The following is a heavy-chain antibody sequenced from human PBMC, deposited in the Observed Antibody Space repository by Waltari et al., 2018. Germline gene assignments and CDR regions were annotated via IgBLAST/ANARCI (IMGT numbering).Heavy chain of an antibody. CDR1: GGSFSGYY. J-gene: IGHJ6*02. Sequence: QVQLQQWGAGLLKPSETLSLTCAVYGGSFSGYYWSWIRQPPGKGLEWIGEINHSGSTHYNPSLKSRVTISVDTSKNQFSLKLSSVTAADTAVYYCARGPYSYGMDVWGQGTTVTVSS. CDR3: ARGPYSYGMDV. V-gene: IGHV4-34*01. CDR2: INHSGST. D-gene: IGHD1-26*01.